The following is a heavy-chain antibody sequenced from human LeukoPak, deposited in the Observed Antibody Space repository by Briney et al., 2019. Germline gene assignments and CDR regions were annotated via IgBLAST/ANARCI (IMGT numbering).Heavy chain of an antibody. J-gene: IGHJ5*02. V-gene: IGHV3-23*01. CDR1: GFTFNNYA. CDR2: IGFGDDSA. Sequence: PGGSLRHSCAASGFTFNNYAMSWVHQAPGYGLEWVSTIGFGDDSAYYADSVKGRFTISRDNSKNTLYLQMNYLRAEDAAVYYCAKDPTSVGGRHDWLLDSWGQGTLVTVSS. D-gene: IGHD3-9*01. CDR3: AKDPTSVGGRHDWLLDS.